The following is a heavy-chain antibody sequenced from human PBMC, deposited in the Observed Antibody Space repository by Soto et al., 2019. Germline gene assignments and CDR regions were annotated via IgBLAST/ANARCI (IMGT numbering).Heavy chain of an antibody. J-gene: IGHJ4*02. V-gene: IGHV3-30*18. CDR3: AKDLGGDYGGNSGFDY. CDR2: ISYDGSNK. D-gene: IGHD4-17*01. CDR1: GFTFSSYG. Sequence: GGSLRLSCAASGFTFSSYGMHWVRQAPGEGLEWVAVISYDGSNKYYADSVKGRFTISRDNSKNTLYLQMNSLRAEDTAVYYCAKDLGGDYGGNSGFDYWGQGTLVTVSS.